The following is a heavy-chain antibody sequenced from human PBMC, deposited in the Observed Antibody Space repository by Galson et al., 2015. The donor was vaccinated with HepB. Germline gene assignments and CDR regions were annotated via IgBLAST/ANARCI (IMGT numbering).Heavy chain of an antibody. CDR3: ARDPDDTEGYYMTFEY. D-gene: IGHD1-26*01. J-gene: IGHJ4*02. CDR2: ISHDGKHQ. Sequence: SLRLSCAASGFSFSDFALHWVRQGPGKGPEWVALISHDGKHQYYADSVRGRFTISRDISKNTLNLQMNSLRVEDTGIYYCARDPDDTEGYYMTFEYWGLGRLVTVS. CDR1: GFSFSDFA. V-gene: IGHV3-30*04.